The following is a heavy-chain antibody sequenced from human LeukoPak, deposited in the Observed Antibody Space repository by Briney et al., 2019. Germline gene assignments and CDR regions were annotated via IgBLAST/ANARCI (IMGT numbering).Heavy chain of an antibody. J-gene: IGHJ6*03. CDR1: GGSISSSSYY. D-gene: IGHD3-3*01. CDR3: GAEAYYDFWSGYFHGGYYYYYMDV. CDR2: IYYSGST. V-gene: IGHV4-39*07. Sequence: SETLSLTCTVSGGSISSSSYYWGWIRQPPGKGLEWIGSIYYSGSTYYNPSLKSRVTISVNTSKNQFSLKLSSVTAADTAVYYCGAEAYYDFWSGYFHGGYYYYYMDVWGKGTTVTVSS.